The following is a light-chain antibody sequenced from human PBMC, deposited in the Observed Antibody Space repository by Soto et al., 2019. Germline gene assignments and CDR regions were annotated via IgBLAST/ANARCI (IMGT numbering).Light chain of an antibody. Sequence: DIQMTQSPSSLSASVGDRVTITCRASQSISSYLNWYQQKPRKAPKLLIYASSSLQSGVPSRFSGSGSETDFTLTISSLQPEDFATYYCQQSYSTPRTSGQGTKVDIK. CDR2: ASS. V-gene: IGKV1-39*01. J-gene: IGKJ1*01. CDR1: QSISSY. CDR3: QQSYSTPRT.